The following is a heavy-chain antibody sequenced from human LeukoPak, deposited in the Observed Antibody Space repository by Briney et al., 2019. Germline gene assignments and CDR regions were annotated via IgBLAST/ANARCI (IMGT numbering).Heavy chain of an antibody. V-gene: IGHV1-18*01. CDR2: ISAYNGNT. J-gene: IGHJ6*03. Sequence: GASVKVSCKASGYTFTSYGISWVRQAPGQGLEWMGWISAYNGNTNYAQKLQGRVTMTTDTSTSTAYMELRSLRSDDTAVYYCARAREGVVPAAIPDVNYYYYYYMDVWGKGTTVTVSS. CDR3: ARAREGVVPAAIPDVNYYYYYYMDV. CDR1: GYTFTSYG. D-gene: IGHD2-2*02.